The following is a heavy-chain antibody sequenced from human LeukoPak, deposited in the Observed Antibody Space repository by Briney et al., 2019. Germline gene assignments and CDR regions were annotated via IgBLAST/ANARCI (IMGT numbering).Heavy chain of an antibody. CDR3: ANGGRGNGEVY. CDR2: IKQDGSEK. J-gene: IGHJ4*02. Sequence: QPGGSLRLSCAVSGFTFSSYWMNWVRQAPGKGLEWVANIKQDGSEKNYVDSVKGRFTISRDNAKSSLFLQMNDLRAEDTAVYYCANGGRGNGEVYWGQGTLVTVSS. D-gene: IGHD3-16*01. CDR1: GFTFSSYW. V-gene: IGHV3-7*01.